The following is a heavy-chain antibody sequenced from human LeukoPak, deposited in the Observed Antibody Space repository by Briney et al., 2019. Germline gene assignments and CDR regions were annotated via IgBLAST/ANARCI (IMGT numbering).Heavy chain of an antibody. V-gene: IGHV3-23*01. Sequence: PGGSLRLSCAASGFTFSSYGMSWVRQAPGKGLEWVSAISGSGGSTYYADSVKGRFTISRDNSKNTLYLQMNSLRAEDTAVYYCAKDMDPYFVVVPAAIFDYWGQGTLVTVSS. CDR3: AKDMDPYFVVVPAAIFDY. CDR2: ISGSGGST. J-gene: IGHJ4*02. CDR1: GFTFSSYG. D-gene: IGHD2-2*01.